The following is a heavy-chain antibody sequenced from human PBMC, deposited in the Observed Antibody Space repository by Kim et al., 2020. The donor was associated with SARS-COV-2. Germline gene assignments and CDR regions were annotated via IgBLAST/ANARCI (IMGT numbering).Heavy chain of an antibody. J-gene: IGHJ6*02. V-gene: IGHV3-15*01. CDR2: IKSKTDGGTT. CDR1: GFTFSNAW. D-gene: IGHD6-13*01. CDR3: TTDDRSSWYFAPAGGMDV. Sequence: GGSLRLSCAASGFTFSNAWMSWVRQAPGKGLEWVGRIKSKTDGGTTDYAAPVKGRFTISRDDSKNTLYLQMNSLKTEDTAVYYCTTDDRSSWYFAPAGGMDVWGQGTTVTVSS.